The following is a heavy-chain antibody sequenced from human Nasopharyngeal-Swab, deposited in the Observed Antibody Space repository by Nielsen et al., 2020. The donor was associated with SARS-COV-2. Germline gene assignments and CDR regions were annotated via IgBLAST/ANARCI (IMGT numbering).Heavy chain of an antibody. D-gene: IGHD6-19*01. Sequence: ASVQVSCKASGGTFSSYAISWVRQAPGQGLEWMGWISAYNGNTNYAQKLQGRVTMTTDTSTSTAYMELRSLRSDDTAVYYCARRVKYSSGWYPDYWGQGTLVTVSS. V-gene: IGHV1-18*01. CDR1: GGTFSSYA. CDR3: ARRVKYSSGWYPDY. J-gene: IGHJ4*02. CDR2: ISAYNGNT.